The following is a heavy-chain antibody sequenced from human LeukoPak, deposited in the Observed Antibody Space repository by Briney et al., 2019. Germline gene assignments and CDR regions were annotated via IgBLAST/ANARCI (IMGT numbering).Heavy chain of an antibody. CDR3: SKEGNGDYFFDY. J-gene: IGHJ4*02. Sequence: PGGSLRLSCAASGFTFSSYAMHWVRQAPGKGLEWVAVISYDGSNKYYADSVKGRFTISRDNSKNTLYLQMNSLRAEDTALYYCSKEGNGDYFFDYWGQGTLVTVSS. V-gene: IGHV3-30*04. CDR1: GFTFSSYA. D-gene: IGHD4-17*01. CDR2: ISYDGSNK.